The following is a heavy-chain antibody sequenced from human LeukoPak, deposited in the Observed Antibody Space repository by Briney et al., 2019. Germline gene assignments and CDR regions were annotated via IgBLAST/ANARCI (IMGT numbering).Heavy chain of an antibody. CDR3: AKESGLDWFDP. D-gene: IGHD3-16*01. V-gene: IGHV3-21*01. CDR2: ISSSSSYI. CDR1: GFTFSSYG. Sequence: GGSLRLSCAASGFTFSSYGMNWVRQAPGKGLEWVSSISSSSSYIYSADSVKGRFTISRDNAKNSLYLQMNSLRAEDTAVYYYAKESGLDWFDPWGQGTLVTVSS. J-gene: IGHJ5*02.